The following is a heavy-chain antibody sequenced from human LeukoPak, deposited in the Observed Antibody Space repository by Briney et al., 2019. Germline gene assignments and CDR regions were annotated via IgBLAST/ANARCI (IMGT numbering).Heavy chain of an antibody. D-gene: IGHD2-2*02. CDR1: GFTFSSYA. V-gene: IGHV3-23*01. Sequence: PGGSLRLSCAASGFTFSSYAMSWVRQAPGKGLEWVSAISGSGGSTYYADSVKGRFTISRDNSKNTLYLQMNSLRAEDTAVYYCAKRARGCSSTSCYTPDGYFQHWGQGTLVTVSS. CDR2: ISGSGGST. CDR3: AKRARGCSSTSCYTPDGYFQH. J-gene: IGHJ1*01.